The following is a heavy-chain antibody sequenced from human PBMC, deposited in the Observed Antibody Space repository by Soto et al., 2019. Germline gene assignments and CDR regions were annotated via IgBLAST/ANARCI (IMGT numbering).Heavy chain of an antibody. CDR2: ISWNSGSI. Sequence: GGSLRLSCAASGFTFDDYAMHWVRQAPGKGLEWVSGISWNSGSIGYADSVKGRFTISRDNAKNSLYLQMNSLRAEDTALYYGAKGSQGKLYAPHISMVRGDDAVDIWGQGTMVTVSS. J-gene: IGHJ3*02. CDR1: GFTFDDYA. V-gene: IGHV3-9*01. CDR3: AKGSQGKLYAPHISMVRGDDAVDI. D-gene: IGHD3-10*01.